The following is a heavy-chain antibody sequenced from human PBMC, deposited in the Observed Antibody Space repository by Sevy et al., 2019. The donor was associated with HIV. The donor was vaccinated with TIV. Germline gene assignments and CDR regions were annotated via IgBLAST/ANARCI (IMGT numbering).Heavy chain of an antibody. CDR1: GFTFSGYW. J-gene: IGHJ3*02. CDR2: IKQDGSET. CDR3: RRDPEGGGSWPEGAFDI. Sequence: GGSLRLSCAASGFTFSGYWMNWVRQAPGKGLEWVANIKQDGSETYYLAPVKGRFTISRDNAKKFLYLQMNSLRVEDTAAYYCRRDPEGGGSWPEGAFDIWGRGTRVTVSS. D-gene: IGHD6-13*01. V-gene: IGHV3-7*01.